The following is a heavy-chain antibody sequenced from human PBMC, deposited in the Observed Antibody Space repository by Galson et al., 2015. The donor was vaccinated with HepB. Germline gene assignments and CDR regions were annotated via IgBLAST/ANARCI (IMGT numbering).Heavy chain of an antibody. D-gene: IGHD4-23*01. V-gene: IGHV1-18*01. J-gene: IGHJ4*02. CDR3: ARASRDYGGDTEY. CDR2: ISAYSGNT. Sequence: SVKVSCKASGYTFTNYGFSWVRQAPGQGLELMGWISAYSGNTNYAQKFRGRLIMTTDTSTTTAYMELRSLRSDDTAVYYCARASRDYGGDTEYWGQGTLVTVSS. CDR1: GYTFTNYG.